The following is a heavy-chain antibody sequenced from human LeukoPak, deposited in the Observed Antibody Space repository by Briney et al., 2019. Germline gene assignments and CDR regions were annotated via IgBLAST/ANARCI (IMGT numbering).Heavy chain of an antibody. D-gene: IGHD3-10*01. V-gene: IGHV3-23*01. J-gene: IGHJ6*03. CDR2: ISDSGSRP. CDR1: GFIFRNSG. Sequence: PGGSLRLSCAASGFIFRNSGMNWVRQAPGKGLEWVSGISDSGSRPYYADSVKGRFTISRDNSKNTLYLQMNSLRAEDTALYYCARVARGDYYYYYMDVWGKGTTVTVSS. CDR3: ARVARGDYYYYYMDV.